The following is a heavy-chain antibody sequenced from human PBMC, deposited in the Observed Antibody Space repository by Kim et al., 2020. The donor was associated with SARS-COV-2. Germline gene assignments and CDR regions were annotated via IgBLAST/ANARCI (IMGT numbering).Heavy chain of an antibody. D-gene: IGHD3-10*01. CDR1: GFTFSSYA. J-gene: IGHJ4*02. V-gene: IGHV3-30*04. Sequence: GGSLRLSCAASGFTFSSYAMHWVRQAPGKGLEWVAVISYDGSNKYYADSVKGRFTISRDNSKNTLYLQMNSLRAEDTAVYYCATTRLGYYGSGSYSPFDSWGQGTLVTVSS. CDR3: ATTRLGYYGSGSYSPFDS. CDR2: ISYDGSNK.